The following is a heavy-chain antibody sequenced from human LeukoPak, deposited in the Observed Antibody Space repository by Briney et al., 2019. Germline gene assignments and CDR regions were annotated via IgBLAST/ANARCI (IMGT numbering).Heavy chain of an antibody. CDR1: GGSLSGYY. Sequence: SETLCPSCAVYGGSLSGYYWTWIRQPPGKGLEWIGEIKQSERTNYNPSLKRRVTISIDTSKNQFSLKLTSVTAADTAVYYCAREGLKNVHKLLGYWGQGTLVTVPS. CDR3: AREGLKNVHKLLGY. V-gene: IGHV4-34*01. J-gene: IGHJ4*02. CDR2: IKQSERT. D-gene: IGHD1-1*01.